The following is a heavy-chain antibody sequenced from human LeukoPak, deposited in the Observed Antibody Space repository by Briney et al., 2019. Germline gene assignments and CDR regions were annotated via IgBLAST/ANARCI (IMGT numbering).Heavy chain of an antibody. J-gene: IGHJ4*02. CDR3: ARDQRDLLTGYSGCFDN. D-gene: IGHD3-9*01. V-gene: IGHV4-61*02. CDR2: INTSGST. Sequence: PSQTLSLTCTVSGGSINSGGYYWSWIRQPAGKGLEWIGRINTSGSTNYNPSLESRVTISIDTSKNQFSLKLSSVTAADTAVYYCARDQRDLLTGYSGCFDNWGQGTLVTVSS. CDR1: GGSINSGGYY.